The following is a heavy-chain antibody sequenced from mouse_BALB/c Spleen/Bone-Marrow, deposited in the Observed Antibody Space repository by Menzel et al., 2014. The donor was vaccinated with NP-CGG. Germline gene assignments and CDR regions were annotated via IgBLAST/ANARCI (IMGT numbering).Heavy chain of an antibody. CDR3: ARYYNDYFDV. V-gene: IGHV1S81*02. CDR1: GYTFTNYW. J-gene: IGHJ1*01. Sequence: VQLQQSGAEVVKPGASVRLSCKTSGYTFTNYWMHWVKQRPGQGLEWIGDINPSNGRATYSEKFKSKATLTVDTSSSTAYMQLSSLTSEDSADYYCARYYNDYFDVRGAGTTVPVSS. D-gene: IGHD1-1*01. CDR2: INPSNGRA.